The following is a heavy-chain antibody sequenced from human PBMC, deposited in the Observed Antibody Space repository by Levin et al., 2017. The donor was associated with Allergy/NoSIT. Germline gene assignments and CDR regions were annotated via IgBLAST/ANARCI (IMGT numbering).Heavy chain of an antibody. Sequence: GGSLRLSCAASGFTFSSYSMNWVRQAPGKGLEWVSSISSSSSYIYYADSVKGRFTISRDNAKNSLYLQMNSLRAEDTAVYYCARGSTGGSASSPFDYWGQGTLVTVSS. D-gene: IGHD3-10*01. V-gene: IGHV3-21*01. CDR3: ARGSTGGSASSPFDY. J-gene: IGHJ4*02. CDR2: ISSSSSYI. CDR1: GFTFSSYS.